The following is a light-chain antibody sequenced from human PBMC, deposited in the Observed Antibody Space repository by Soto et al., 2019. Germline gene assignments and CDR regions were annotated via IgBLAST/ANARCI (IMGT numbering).Light chain of an antibody. V-gene: IGKV3-20*01. Sequence: EIVLTQSPGTLSLSPGERVTLSCRASQSIRGNFLAWYQQKPGQAPRLLIYGASTRASGIPDRFSGSGSETDFTLTISRLEPEDFAMFYCQQYSSSPYTFGQGTKLRIQ. J-gene: IGKJ2*01. CDR2: GAS. CDR1: QSIRGNF. CDR3: QQYSSSPYT.